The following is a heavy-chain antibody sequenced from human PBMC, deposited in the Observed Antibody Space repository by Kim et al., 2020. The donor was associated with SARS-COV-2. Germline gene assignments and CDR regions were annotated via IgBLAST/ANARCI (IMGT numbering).Heavy chain of an antibody. CDR1: GGSISSSNW. CDR2: IYHSGST. J-gene: IGHJ5*02. CDR3: ASQPITIFGVVTMRDWFDP. Sequence: SETLSLTCAVSGGSISSSNWWSWVRQPPGKGLEWIEEIYHSGSTNYNPSLKSRVTISVDKSKNQFSLKLSSVTAADTAVYYCASQPITIFGVVTMRDWFDPWGQGTLVTVSS. D-gene: IGHD3-3*01. V-gene: IGHV4-4*02.